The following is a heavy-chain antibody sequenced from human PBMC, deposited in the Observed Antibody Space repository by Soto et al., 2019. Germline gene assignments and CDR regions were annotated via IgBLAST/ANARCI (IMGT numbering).Heavy chain of an antibody. CDR1: GFTFDDYA. D-gene: IGHD6-19*01. V-gene: IGHV3-9*01. CDR2: ISWNSGSI. J-gene: IGHJ4*02. Sequence: EVQLVESGGGLVQPGRSLRLSCAASGFTFDDYAMHWVRQAPGKGLEWVSGISWNSGSIGYAVSVQGRFTISRDNAKNSLYLQMNGLRAEDTALYYCAKDIWAGHIIAVDGKVLDYWGQGTLVTVSS. CDR3: AKDIWAGHIIAVDGKVLDY.